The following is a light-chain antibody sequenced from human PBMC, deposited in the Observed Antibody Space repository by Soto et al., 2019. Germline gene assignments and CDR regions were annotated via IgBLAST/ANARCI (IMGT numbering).Light chain of an antibody. CDR2: GAS. CDR1: QDSRSF. V-gene: IGKV1-9*01. CDR3: QQFNSYPLT. J-gene: IGKJ4*01. Sequence: DIQLTQSPSFLSASVGDRVTITCRASQDSRSFLAWYQQKPGEAPKLLIYGASALQSGVPSRFSGSGSGTEFTLAISSLQPEDFATYYCQQFNSYPLTFGGGTKVEFK.